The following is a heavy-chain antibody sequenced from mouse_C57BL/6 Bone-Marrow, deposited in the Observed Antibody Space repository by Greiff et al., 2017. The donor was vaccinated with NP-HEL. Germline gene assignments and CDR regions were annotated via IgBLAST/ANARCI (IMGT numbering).Heavy chain of an antibody. Sequence: EVKLVESGGGLVKPGGSLKLSCAASGFTFSSYAMSWVRQTPEKRLEWVATISDGGSYTYYPDNVKGRFTISRDNAKNNLYLQMSHLKSEDTAMYYCARDPRMYHSSRHFDYGGQGTTLTVSS. CDR1: GFTFSSYA. J-gene: IGHJ2*01. CDR2: ISDGGSYT. CDR3: ARDPRMYHSSRHFDY. V-gene: IGHV5-4*01. D-gene: IGHD2-5*01.